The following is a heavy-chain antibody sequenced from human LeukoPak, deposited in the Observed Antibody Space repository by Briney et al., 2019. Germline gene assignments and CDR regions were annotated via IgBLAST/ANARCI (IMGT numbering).Heavy chain of an antibody. CDR2: INPSGGST. CDR1: GYTLTSYF. J-gene: IGHJ3*02. Sequence: GASVKVSCKASGYTLTSYFIHWVRQAPGQGLVWMGIINPSGGSTSYAQKFQGRVTMTRDTSTSTVYMELSSLRSEDTAVYYCARDQDWNYAFDIWGQGTMVTVSS. V-gene: IGHV1-46*01. CDR3: ARDQDWNYAFDI. D-gene: IGHD1-7*01.